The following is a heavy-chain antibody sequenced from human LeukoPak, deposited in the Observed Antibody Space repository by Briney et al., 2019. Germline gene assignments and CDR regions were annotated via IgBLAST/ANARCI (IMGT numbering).Heavy chain of an antibody. V-gene: IGHV1-8*01. J-gene: IGHJ6*02. Sequence: ASVKVSCKASGYTYTSYDINWVRQATGQGLEWMGWMNPNSGNTGYAQKFQGRVTMTRNTSISTAYMELSRLRSDDTAVYYCARDLAPTVTTNYYYGMDVWGQGTTVTVSS. CDR1: GYTYTSYD. D-gene: IGHD4-17*01. CDR3: ARDLAPTVTTNYYYGMDV. CDR2: MNPNSGNT.